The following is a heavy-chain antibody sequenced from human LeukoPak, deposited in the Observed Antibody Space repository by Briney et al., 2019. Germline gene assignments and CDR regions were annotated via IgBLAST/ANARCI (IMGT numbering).Heavy chain of an antibody. V-gene: IGHV3-23*01. J-gene: IGHJ4*02. Sequence: GGSLRLSCAASGFTFSSYAMSWVRQAPGKGLEWVSAISGSGGSTYYADSVKGRFTISRDNSKNTLYLQMNSLRAEDTAVYYCAKHIFYDFWSGYYSYWGRGTLVTVSS. CDR2: ISGSGGST. D-gene: IGHD3-3*01. CDR3: AKHIFYDFWSGYYSY. CDR1: GFTFSSYA.